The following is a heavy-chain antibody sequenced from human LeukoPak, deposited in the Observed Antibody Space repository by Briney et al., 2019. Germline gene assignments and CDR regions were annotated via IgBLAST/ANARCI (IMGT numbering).Heavy chain of an antibody. CDR2: INTNGDDT. J-gene: IGHJ4*02. CDR1: GFTLSSYG. D-gene: IGHD3-10*01. CDR3: VKDLRGGGYYTSFDY. V-gene: IGHV3-64D*09. Sequence: GGSLRLSCAASGFTLSSYGMHWVRQAPGKGLEHVSTINTNGDDTYYADSVKGRFTISRDNSKRTLYLQMSSLRAEDTAVYYCVKDLRGGGYYTSFDYWGQGTLVTVSS.